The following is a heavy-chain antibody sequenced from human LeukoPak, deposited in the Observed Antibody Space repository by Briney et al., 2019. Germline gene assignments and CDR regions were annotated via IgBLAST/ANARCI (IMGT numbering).Heavy chain of an antibody. CDR2: IIPIFGTA. CDR3: ARASDMHSSSWYYFDY. V-gene: IGHV1-69*13. Sequence: SVKVSCKASGGTFSSYAISWVRQAPGQGLEWMGGIIPIFGTANYAQKFQGKVTITADESTSTAYMELSSLRTEDTAVYYCARASDMHSSSWYYFDYWGQGTLVTVSS. D-gene: IGHD6-13*01. J-gene: IGHJ4*02. CDR1: GGTFSSYA.